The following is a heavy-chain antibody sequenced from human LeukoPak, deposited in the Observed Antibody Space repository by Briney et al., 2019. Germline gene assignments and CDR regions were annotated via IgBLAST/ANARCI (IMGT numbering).Heavy chain of an antibody. CDR1: GFTVSINY. Sequence: TGGSLRLSCAASGFTVSINYMTWVRQAPGKGLEWVSVIYSGGSTYYADSVKGRFTISRDNSKNTVYLQMNSLGAEDTAVYHCARGWVVATGAFDMWGQGTMVTVSS. V-gene: IGHV3-53*01. D-gene: IGHD1-1*01. CDR3: ARGWVVATGAFDM. CDR2: IYSGGST. J-gene: IGHJ3*02.